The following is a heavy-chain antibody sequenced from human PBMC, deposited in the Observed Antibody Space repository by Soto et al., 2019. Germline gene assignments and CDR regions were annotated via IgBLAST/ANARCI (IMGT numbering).Heavy chain of an antibody. V-gene: IGHV4-39*01. CDR1: GGSISSSSYY. CDR2: IYYSGST. D-gene: IGHD3-22*01. CDR3: ARGRYYDSSGYPRPPYWYFDL. J-gene: IGHJ2*01. Sequence: ASETLSLTCTVSGGSISSSSYYWGWIRQPPGKGLEWIGSIYYSGSTYYNPSLKSRVTISVDTSKNQFSLKLSSVTAADTAVYYCARGRYYDSSGYPRPPYWYFDLWGRGTLVTAPQ.